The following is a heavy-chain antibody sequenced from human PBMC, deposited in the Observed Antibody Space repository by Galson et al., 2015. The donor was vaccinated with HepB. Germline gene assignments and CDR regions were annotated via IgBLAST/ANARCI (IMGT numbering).Heavy chain of an antibody. D-gene: IGHD4-17*01. Sequence: SLRLSCAASGFTFSSYAMHWVRQAPGKGLEWVAVILYDGSNKYYADSVKGRFTISRDNSKNTLYLQMNSLRAEDTAVYYCARDWGYGDSPPTYYFDYWGQGTLVTVSS. V-gene: IGHV3-30*04. CDR3: ARDWGYGDSPPTYYFDY. CDR1: GFTFSSYA. CDR2: ILYDGSNK. J-gene: IGHJ4*02.